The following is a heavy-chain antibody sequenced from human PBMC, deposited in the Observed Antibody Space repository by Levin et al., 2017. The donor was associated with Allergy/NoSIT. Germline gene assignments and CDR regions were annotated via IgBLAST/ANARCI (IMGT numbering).Heavy chain of an antibody. CDR2: IWYDGINK. CDR1: GFTFKNFG. V-gene: IGHV3-33*01. D-gene: IGHD5-12*01. Sequence: GESLKISCVASGFTFKNFGIHWVRQAPGKGLEWVAVIWYDGINKFYGDSVRGRFTISRDNSKNTLYLQMNSLRVDDTATYYCARDHTSDGWLRFWGQGTLVTVSS. CDR3: ARDHTSDGWLRF. J-gene: IGHJ4*02.